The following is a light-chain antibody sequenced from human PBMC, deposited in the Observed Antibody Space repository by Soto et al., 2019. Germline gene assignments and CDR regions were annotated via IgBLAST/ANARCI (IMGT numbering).Light chain of an antibody. CDR3: QQYGTSPPST. Sequence: EIVLTQSPGTLSLSPGERATLSCRASKSVSSSYLAWYQQKPGQAPRLPINGASSRATGIPDRFSGSGSGTDFTLTISRLEPEDFAVYYCQQYGTSPPSTFGQGTRLEIK. CDR1: KSVSSSY. CDR2: GAS. V-gene: IGKV3-20*01. J-gene: IGKJ5*01.